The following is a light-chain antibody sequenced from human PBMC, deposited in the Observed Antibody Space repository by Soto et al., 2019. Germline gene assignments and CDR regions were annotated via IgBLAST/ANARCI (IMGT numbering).Light chain of an antibody. V-gene: IGLV3-21*04. CDR2: YDN. CDR1: NIGSKS. Sequence: SYELTQPPSVSVAPGKTARITCGGNNIGSKSEHWYQQKPGQAPVLVIYYDNDRPSGIPERFSGSNSGNTATLTISRVEAGDEADYYCQVWDSSSDHVVFGGGTKVTVL. J-gene: IGLJ2*01. CDR3: QVWDSSSDHVV.